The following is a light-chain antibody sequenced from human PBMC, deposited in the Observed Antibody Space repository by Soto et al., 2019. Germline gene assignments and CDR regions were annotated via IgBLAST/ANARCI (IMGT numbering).Light chain of an antibody. V-gene: IGKV3-15*01. CDR2: GAS. CDR3: QQYNNWPL. J-gene: IGKJ1*01. CDR1: QSVSSN. Sequence: EIERTQSPATLSVSPGERATLSCRASQSVSSNLAWYQQKPGQAPRLLIYGASTRATGIPAGFSGSGSGTEFTLTISSLQSEDFAVYYCQQYNNWPLFGQGTKVDIK.